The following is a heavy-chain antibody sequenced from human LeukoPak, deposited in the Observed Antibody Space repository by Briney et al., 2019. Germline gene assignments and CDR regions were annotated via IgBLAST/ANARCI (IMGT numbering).Heavy chain of an antibody. CDR2: IKQDGTEK. J-gene: IGHJ4*02. CDR1: VFIFSSYW. CDR3: ARDVRPDY. D-gene: IGHD6-6*01. V-gene: IGHV3-7*04. Sequence: GGSLRLSCAASVFIFSSYWMSWVRQAPGEGLEWVANIKQDGTEKYYMDSVKGRFSISRDNAKNSLYLQMNALRAEDTAVYYCARDVRPDYWGQGTLVTVST.